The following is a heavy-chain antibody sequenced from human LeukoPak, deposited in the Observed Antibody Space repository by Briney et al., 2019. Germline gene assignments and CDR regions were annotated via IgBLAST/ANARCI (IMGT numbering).Heavy chain of an antibody. CDR1: GFTFSSYE. V-gene: IGHV3-48*03. D-gene: IGHD4-17*01. J-gene: IGHJ4*02. Sequence: GSLRLSCAASGFTFSSYEMNWVRQAPGKGLEWVSYISGGGTTIYYADSVKGRFTISRDNAKNSLYLQMNSLRAEDTAIYYCARDRSTVTTWVDYWGQGTLVTVSS. CDR2: ISGGGTTI. CDR3: ARDRSTVTTWVDY.